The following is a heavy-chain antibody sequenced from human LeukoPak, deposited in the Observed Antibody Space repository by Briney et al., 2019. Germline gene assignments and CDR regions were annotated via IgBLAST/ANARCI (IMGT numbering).Heavy chain of an antibody. CDR1: GFTFDDYA. CDR3: AGRLVVVAATYFWYFDL. D-gene: IGHD2-15*01. J-gene: IGHJ2*01. Sequence: GGSLRLSCAASGFTFDDYAMHWVRQAPGKGLEWVSGISWNSGSIGYADSVKGRFTISRDNAKNSLYLQMNSLRAEDTALYYCAGRLVVVAATYFWYFDLWGRGTLVTVSS. CDR2: ISWNSGSI. V-gene: IGHV3-9*01.